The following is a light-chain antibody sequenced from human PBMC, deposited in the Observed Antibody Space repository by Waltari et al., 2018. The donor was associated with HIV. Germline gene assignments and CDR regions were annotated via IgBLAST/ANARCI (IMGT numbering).Light chain of an antibody. J-gene: IGKJ4*02. CDR2: GAS. CDR3: QQYGSS. CDR1: QSVSSSY. V-gene: IGKV3-20*01. Sequence: ESVLTQSPRTLPSSQAETATLSCRASQSVSSSYLAWYQQKPGQAPRLLIYGASSRATGIPDRFSGSGSGTDFTLTISRLEPEDFAVYYCQQYGSSFGGGTKVEIK.